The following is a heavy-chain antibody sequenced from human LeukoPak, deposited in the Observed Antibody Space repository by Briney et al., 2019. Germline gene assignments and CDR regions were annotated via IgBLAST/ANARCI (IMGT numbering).Heavy chain of an antibody. J-gene: IGHJ3*02. CDR1: GFTFSSYA. Sequence: PGGSLRLSCAASGFTFSSYAMSWVRQAPGKGLEWVAYISGSGGTTYYADSVKGRFTISRDNSKNTLYLQMNSRRAEDTAVYYCAKGFYDNSASGVFDIWGQGTMVTVSS. V-gene: IGHV3-23*01. CDR2: ISGSGGTT. CDR3: AKGFYDNSASGVFDI. D-gene: IGHD3-22*01.